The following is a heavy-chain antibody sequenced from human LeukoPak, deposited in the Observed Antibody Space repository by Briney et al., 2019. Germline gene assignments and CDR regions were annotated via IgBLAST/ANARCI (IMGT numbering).Heavy chain of an antibody. CDR1: GFTFSSYA. CDR3: ARDEHSGIPHFAPLFRH. J-gene: IGHJ1*01. D-gene: IGHD2-15*01. CDR2: IWYDGSNK. V-gene: IGHV3-33*01. Sequence: PGGSLRLSCAASGFTFSSYAMHWVRQAPGKGLEWVAAIWYDGSNKYYADSVKGRFTISRDNSKNTLYLQMNNMRVEDTAVYYCARDEHSGIPHFAPLFRHWGQGTLVTVSS.